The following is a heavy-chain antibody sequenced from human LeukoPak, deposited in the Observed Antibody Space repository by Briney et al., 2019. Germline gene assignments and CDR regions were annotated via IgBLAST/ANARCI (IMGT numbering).Heavy chain of an antibody. J-gene: IGHJ4*02. CDR3: AGDRVGDGNAYYFV. V-gene: IGHV3-23*01. CDR1: GFTISSYA. Sequence: GGSLRLSCAASGFTISSYAMSWVRQASGKGLEWVSGTSGTGDSANYADSVKGRFTISGDTSKNTMYLQMNSLRAEDTAVYYCAGDRVGDGNAYYFVGGQGTLVTVSS. CDR2: TSGTGDSA. D-gene: IGHD3-10*02.